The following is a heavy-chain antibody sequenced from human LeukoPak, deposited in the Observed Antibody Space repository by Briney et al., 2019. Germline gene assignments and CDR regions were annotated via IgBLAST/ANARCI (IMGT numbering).Heavy chain of an antibody. D-gene: IGHD2-2*01. J-gene: IGHJ4*02. CDR1: GYTFTGYY. Sequence: GASVKVSCKASGYTFTGYYMHWVRQAPGQGLEWMGIINPSGGSTSYAQKFQGRVTMTRDTSTSTVYMELSSLRSEDTAVYYCARDRTPNPDPIVVVPAAMDYWGQGTLVTVSS. CDR3: ARDRTPNPDPIVVVPAAMDY. V-gene: IGHV1-46*01. CDR2: INPSGGST.